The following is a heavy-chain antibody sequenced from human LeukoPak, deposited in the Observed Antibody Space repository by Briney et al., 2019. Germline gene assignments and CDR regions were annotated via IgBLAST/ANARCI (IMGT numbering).Heavy chain of an antibody. J-gene: IGHJ3*02. CDR1: GFTFSRDA. CDR2: ISGSGGST. V-gene: IGHV3-23*01. Sequence: GXSLRLSCAASGFTFSRDAMSWVGQAPGKGGEWGSAISGSGGSTYYADSVKGGVTISRENSKNTLYMQMKSLRAEDTAVYYCAKEGGTRLQYPHDAFDIWGQGTMVTVSS. D-gene: IGHD4-11*01. CDR3: AKEGGTRLQYPHDAFDI.